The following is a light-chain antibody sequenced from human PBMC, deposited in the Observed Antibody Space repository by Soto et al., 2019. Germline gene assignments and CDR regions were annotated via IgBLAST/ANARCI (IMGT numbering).Light chain of an antibody. J-gene: IGLJ1*01. CDR2: EVV. Sequence: QSALTQPPSASGSPGQSVTISCTGTKNDIGVYDFVSWYQHHPGKAPRLIIYEVVQRPSGVPDRFSGSKSGNTASLTVSGXQAADEADYFCKSYAGSNTYVFGSGTRSPS. CDR1: KNDIGVYDF. V-gene: IGLV2-8*01. CDR3: KSYAGSNTYV.